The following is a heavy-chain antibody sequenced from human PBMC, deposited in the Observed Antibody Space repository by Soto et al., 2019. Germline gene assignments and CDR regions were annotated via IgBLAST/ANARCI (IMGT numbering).Heavy chain of an antibody. D-gene: IGHD2-15*01. Sequence: QVQLVESGGGVVQPGRSLRLSCAASGFTFSSYGMHWVRQAPGKGLEWVAVIWYDGSNKYYADSVKGRFTISRDNSKNTLYLQMNSLRAEDTAVYYCARDSGGTCSGGSCYDEGFDPWGQGTLVTVSS. V-gene: IGHV3-33*01. CDR1: GFTFSSYG. CDR3: ARDSGGTCSGGSCYDEGFDP. J-gene: IGHJ5*02. CDR2: IWYDGSNK.